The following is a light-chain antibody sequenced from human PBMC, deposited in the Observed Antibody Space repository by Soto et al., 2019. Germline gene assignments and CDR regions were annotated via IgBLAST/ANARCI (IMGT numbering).Light chain of an antibody. V-gene: IGLV1-44*01. CDR2: SNN. Sequence: QSVLTQPPSASGTPGQRVTISCSGSSSNIGSNTVNWYQQLPGTAPQLLIYSNNQRPSGVPARFSGSKSGTSASLAISGLQSEDETDYDCSAWDDSLNGLVFGGGTKLTVL. J-gene: IGLJ2*01. CDR1: SSNIGSNT. CDR3: SAWDDSLNGLV.